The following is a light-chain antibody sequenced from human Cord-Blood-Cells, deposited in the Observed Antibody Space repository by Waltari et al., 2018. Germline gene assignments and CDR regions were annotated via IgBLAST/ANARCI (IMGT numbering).Light chain of an antibody. Sequence: DIVMTQSPLSLPVTPGEPASISCRSSQSLLHSNVYNYLDWYLQKPGQSPQLLIYLGSTRASGVPDRFSGSGSGTDFTLKISRVEAEDVGVYYCMQALQTPYTFGQGTKLEIK. CDR2: LGS. CDR3: MQALQTPYT. CDR1: QSLLHSNVYNY. J-gene: IGKJ2*01. V-gene: IGKV2-28*01.